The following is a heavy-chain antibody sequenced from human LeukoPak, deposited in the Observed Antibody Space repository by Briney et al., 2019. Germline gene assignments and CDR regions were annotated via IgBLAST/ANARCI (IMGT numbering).Heavy chain of an antibody. J-gene: IGHJ4*02. CDR1: GFTFSRSA. D-gene: IGHD6-13*01. CDR2: ISSSGNT. CDR3: VKGRISEDGLDF. Sequence: GGSLRLSCAASGFTFSRSAMTWVRQTPGKGLDWVSSISSSGNTYYADSVKGRFTISRDNSKNMLYLQMNSLRAEDTAVYYCVKGRISEDGLDFWGQGTLVTVSS. V-gene: IGHV3-23*01.